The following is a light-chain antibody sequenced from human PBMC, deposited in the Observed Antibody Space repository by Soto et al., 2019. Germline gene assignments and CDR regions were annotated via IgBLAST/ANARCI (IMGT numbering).Light chain of an antibody. V-gene: IGKV1-27*01. CDR1: QGISNY. CDR3: QHYNSYSEA. CDR2: AAS. Sequence: DIQMTQSPSSLSASVGDRVTITCLASQGISNYLAWYQQKPGTVPKLLISAASTLQTGVPSRFSGSGSGTEFTLTISSLQPDDFATYYCQHYNSYSEAFGQGTKVDIK. J-gene: IGKJ1*01.